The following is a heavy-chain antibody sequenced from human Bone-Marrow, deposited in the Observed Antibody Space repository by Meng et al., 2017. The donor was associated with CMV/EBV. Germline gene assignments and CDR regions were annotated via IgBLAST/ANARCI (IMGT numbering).Heavy chain of an antibody. D-gene: IGHD2-2*01. J-gene: IGHJ4*02. V-gene: IGHV3-30*04. CDR1: GFTFSSYA. CDR3: ARDDRVVVPAAIEWCFDY. Sequence: GGSLRLSCAASGFTFSSYAMHWVRQAPGKGLEWVAVISYDGSNKYYADSVKGRFTISRDNSKNTLYLQMNSLRAEETAVYYCARDDRVVVPAAIEWCFDYWGQGPLVTVSS. CDR2: ISYDGSNK.